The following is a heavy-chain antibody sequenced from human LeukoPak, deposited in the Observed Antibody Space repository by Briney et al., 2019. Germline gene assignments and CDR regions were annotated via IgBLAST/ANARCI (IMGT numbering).Heavy chain of an antibody. J-gene: IGHJ4*02. CDR3: ASGVDTAMVTLTFDY. D-gene: IGHD5-18*01. Sequence: GGSLRLSCAASGFTFSSYGMHWVRQAPGKGLEWVAVIWYDGSNKYYADSVKGRFTISRDNSKNTLYLQMNSLRAEDTAVYYCASGVDTAMVTLTFDYWGQGTLVTVSS. CDR2: IWYDGSNK. V-gene: IGHV3-33*01. CDR1: GFTFSSYG.